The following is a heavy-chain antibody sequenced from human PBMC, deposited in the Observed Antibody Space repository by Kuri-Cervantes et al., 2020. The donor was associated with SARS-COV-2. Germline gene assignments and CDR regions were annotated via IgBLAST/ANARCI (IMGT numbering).Heavy chain of an antibody. CDR1: GGSISSYY. D-gene: IGHD3-22*01. CDR2: IYYSGST. V-gene: IGHV4-39*07. J-gene: IGHJ3*02. CDR3: ARAHDSSGYKSLDI. Sequence: ESLKISCTVSGGSISSYYWGWIRQPPGKGLEWIGSIYYSGSTYYNPSLKSRVTISVDTSKNQFSLKLSSVTAADTAVYYCARAHDSSGYKSLDIWGQGTMVTVSS.